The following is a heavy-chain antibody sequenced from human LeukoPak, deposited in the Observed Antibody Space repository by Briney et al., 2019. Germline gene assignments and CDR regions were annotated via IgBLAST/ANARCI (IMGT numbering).Heavy chain of an antibody. CDR3: ARSREEGGYSYGYSLRYYYYMDV. J-gene: IGHJ6*03. CDR2: ISSSSSYI. CDR1: GFTFSSYS. Sequence: PGGSLRLSCAASGFTFSSYSMNWVRQAPGKGLEWVSSISSSSSYIYYADSVKGRFTISRDNAKNSLYLQMNSLRAEDTAVYYCARSREEGGYSYGYSLRYYYYMDVWGKGTTVTVSS. D-gene: IGHD5-18*01. V-gene: IGHV3-21*01.